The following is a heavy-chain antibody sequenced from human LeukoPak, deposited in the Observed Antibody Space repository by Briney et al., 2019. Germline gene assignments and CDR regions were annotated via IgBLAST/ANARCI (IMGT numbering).Heavy chain of an antibody. CDR1: GYTFTGYY. CDR3: ARDRPITIFGVVPYYFDY. Sequence: ASVKVSCKASGYTFTGYYMHWVRQAPGQGLEWMGWINPNSGGTNYAQKFQGRVTMTRDTSISTAYMELSRLRSDDTAVYYCARDRPITIFGVVPYYFDYWGQGTLVTVSS. CDR2: INPNSGGT. D-gene: IGHD3-3*01. J-gene: IGHJ4*02. V-gene: IGHV1-2*02.